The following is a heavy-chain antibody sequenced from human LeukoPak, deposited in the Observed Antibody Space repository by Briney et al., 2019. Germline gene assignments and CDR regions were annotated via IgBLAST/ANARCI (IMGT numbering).Heavy chain of an antibody. Sequence: SETLSLTCTVSGGSIRRDSWSWIRQPPGKGLEWIGNFYHTGSTNYNPSLESRVTMSIDTSKNQFSLKLSSVTAADTAVYYCARSDIRGSYRFLDYWGQGTLVIVSS. V-gene: IGHV4-59*08. CDR1: GGSIRRDS. CDR2: FYHTGST. J-gene: IGHJ4*02. D-gene: IGHD3-16*02. CDR3: ARSDIRGSYRFLDY.